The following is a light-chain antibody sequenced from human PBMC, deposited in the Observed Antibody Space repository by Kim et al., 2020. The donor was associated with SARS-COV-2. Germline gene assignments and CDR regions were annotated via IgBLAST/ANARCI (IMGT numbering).Light chain of an antibody. CDR3: RQYGSAPWT. CDR2: GAS. Sequence: ELVFTQPPRPLPASPAERATPSCRASQRASSSHLARHQQTPGQAPRPLIYGASSRATGIPDRCSGSGSGTDFTLTISRLEPEDFAVDYCRQYGSAPWTLGEGTKLEI. CDR1: QRASSSH. J-gene: IGKJ1*01. V-gene: IGKV3-20*01.